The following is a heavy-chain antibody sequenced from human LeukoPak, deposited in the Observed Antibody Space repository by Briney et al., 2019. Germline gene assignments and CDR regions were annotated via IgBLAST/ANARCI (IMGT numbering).Heavy chain of an antibody. Sequence: ASVKVSCKASGYTFTGYYMHWVRQAPRQGLEWMGWISAYNGNTNYAQKLQGRVTMTTDTSTSTAYMELRSLRSDDTAVYYCARGPSSGWAYYYYGMDVWGQGTTVTVSS. J-gene: IGHJ6*02. CDR3: ARGPSSGWAYYYYGMDV. CDR2: ISAYNGNT. D-gene: IGHD6-19*01. V-gene: IGHV1-18*04. CDR1: GYTFTGYY.